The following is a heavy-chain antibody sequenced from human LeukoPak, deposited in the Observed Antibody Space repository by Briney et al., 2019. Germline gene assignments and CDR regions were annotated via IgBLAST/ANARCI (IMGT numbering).Heavy chain of an antibody. J-gene: IGHJ4*02. V-gene: IGHV3-30*18. D-gene: IGHD5-18*01. CDR1: GFTFSSYG. CDR2: ISYDGSNK. Sequence: GRSLRLSCAASGFTFSSYGMHWVRQAPGKGLEWVAVISYDGSNKYYADSVKGRFTISRDNSKNTLYLQMNSLRAEDTAVYYCAKGGYSYGSPFDSWGQGTLVTVSS. CDR3: AKGGYSYGSPFDS.